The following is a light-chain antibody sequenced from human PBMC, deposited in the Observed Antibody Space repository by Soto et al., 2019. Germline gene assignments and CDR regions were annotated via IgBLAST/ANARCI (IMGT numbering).Light chain of an antibody. Sequence: DVQMTQSPSSLSASVGDRVTITCRASQGITNDFGWYQQKPGKAPKRLIYAASSLQSGVPARFSGSGSETEFAHTISSQQPEYFATCSCLQHNDFPYIFGEGPKLEIK. CDR3: LQHNDFPYI. J-gene: IGKJ2*01. CDR2: AAS. V-gene: IGKV1-17*01. CDR1: QGITND.